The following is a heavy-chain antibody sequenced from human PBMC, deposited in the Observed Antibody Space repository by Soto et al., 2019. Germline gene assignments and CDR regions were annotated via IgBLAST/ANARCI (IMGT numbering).Heavy chain of an antibody. CDR3: ARTSGYYFYDY. CDR2: IYHSGST. V-gene: IGHV4-30-2*01. CDR1: GGSISSGGYS. J-gene: IGHJ4*02. Sequence: PSETLSLTCAVSGGSISSGGYSWSWIRQPPGKGLEWIGYIYHSGSTYYNPSLKSRVTISVDRSKNQFSLKLSSVTAADTAVYYCARTSGYYFYDYWGQGTLVTVSS. D-gene: IGHD3-3*01.